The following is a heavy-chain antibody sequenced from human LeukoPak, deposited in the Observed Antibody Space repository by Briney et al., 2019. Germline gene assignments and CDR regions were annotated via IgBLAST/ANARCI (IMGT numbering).Heavy chain of an antibody. CDR1: GYSISSGYY. CDR3: ARDMTYGDYVRYFDY. J-gene: IGHJ4*02. Sequence: PSETLSLTCTVSGYSISSGYYWGWIRQPPGKGLEWIGSIYYSGSTYYNPSLKSRVTISVDTSKNQFSLKLSSVTAADTAVYYCARDMTYGDYVRYFDYWGQGTLVTVSS. V-gene: IGHV4-38-2*02. D-gene: IGHD4-17*01. CDR2: IYYSGST.